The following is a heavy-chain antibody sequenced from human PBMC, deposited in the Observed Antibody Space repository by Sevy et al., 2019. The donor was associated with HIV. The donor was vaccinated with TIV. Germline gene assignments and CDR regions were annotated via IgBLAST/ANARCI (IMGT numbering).Heavy chain of an antibody. J-gene: IGHJ4*02. CDR3: SKAPGRYVDIYMIE. V-gene: IGHV3-23*01. CDR2: INNNGGDT. D-gene: IGHD5-12*01. Sequence: GGSLRLSCAASGFTFSSYAMTWVRQAPGRGLEWVSAINNNGGDTHYADSVKGRFTISRDNSRNKLYLQMNSLRVEDTAVYYCSKAPGRYVDIYMIEWGQGTLVTVSS. CDR1: GFTFSSYA.